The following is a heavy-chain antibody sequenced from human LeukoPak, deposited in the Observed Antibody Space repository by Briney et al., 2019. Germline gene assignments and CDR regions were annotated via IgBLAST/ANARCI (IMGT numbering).Heavy chain of an antibody. J-gene: IGHJ4*02. CDR2: TYYSGST. V-gene: IGHV4-59*08. D-gene: IGHD4-17*01. Sequence: SETLSLTCTVSGGSISSYYWSWIRQPPGKGLEWIGYTYYSGSTNYNPSLKSRVTISVDTSKNQFSLKLSSVTAADTAVYYCARHSPTTLPDYWGQGTLVTVSS. CDR1: GGSISSYY. CDR3: ARHSPTTLPDY.